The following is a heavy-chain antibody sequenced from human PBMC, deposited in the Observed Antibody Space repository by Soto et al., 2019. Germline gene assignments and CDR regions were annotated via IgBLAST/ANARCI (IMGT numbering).Heavy chain of an antibody. CDR3: ARGLITGSQYSAGWYDFDS. V-gene: IGHV4-34*01. Sequence: QVQLQQSGAGLLKPSETLSLTCDVYGGSFSGYIWTWIRQTPGKGLQWIGQINHSGSANYNPSLKSRVTISVHTSNSQFSLELSSVTAADTAVYYCARGLITGSQYSAGWYDFDSWGQGTQVTVSS. CDR2: INHSGSA. J-gene: IGHJ4*02. D-gene: IGHD6-19*01. CDR1: GGSFSGYI.